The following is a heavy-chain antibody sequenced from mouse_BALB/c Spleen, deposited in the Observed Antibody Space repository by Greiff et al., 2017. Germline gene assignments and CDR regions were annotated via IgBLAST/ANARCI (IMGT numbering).Heavy chain of an antibody. CDR3: ARGRDYRYDEWGFDY. D-gene: IGHD2-14*01. CDR1: GYTFTSYT. Sequence: QVQLQQSGAELARPGASVKMSCKASGYTFTSYTMHWVKQRPGQGLEWIGYINPSSGYTNYNQKFKDKATLTADKSSSTAYMQLSSLTSEDSAVYYCARGRDYRYDEWGFDYWGQGTTLTVSS. J-gene: IGHJ2*01. V-gene: IGHV1-4*01. CDR2: INPSSGYT.